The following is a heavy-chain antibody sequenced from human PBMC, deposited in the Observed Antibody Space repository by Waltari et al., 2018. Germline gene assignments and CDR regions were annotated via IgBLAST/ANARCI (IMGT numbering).Heavy chain of an antibody. V-gene: IGHV3-7*01. J-gene: IGHJ6*03. Sequence: EVQLVESGGGLVQPGGSLRLSCAASGFTFSSYWMSWVRQAPGKGLEWVANIKQDGSEKYYVDSVKGRFTISRDNAKNSLYLQMNSLRAEDTAVYYCARWLYCSGGSCYSFGRHYYYMDVWGKGTTVTVSS. CDR1: GFTFSSYW. D-gene: IGHD2-15*01. CDR2: IKQDGSEK. CDR3: ARWLYCSGGSCYSFGRHYYYMDV.